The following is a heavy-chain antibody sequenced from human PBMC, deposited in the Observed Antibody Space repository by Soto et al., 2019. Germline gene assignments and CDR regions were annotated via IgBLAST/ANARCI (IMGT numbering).Heavy chain of an antibody. V-gene: IGHV3-33*01. J-gene: IGHJ4*02. D-gene: IGHD4-17*01. Sequence: QVQLVESGEGVVQPGRSLRLSCAASGFTFSSYGMHWVRQAPGKGLEWVAVIWYDGSNKYYADSVKGRFTISRDNSKNTLYLQMNSLRVEDTAVYYCARAPTVTKSPFDYWGQGTLVTVSS. CDR2: IWYDGSNK. CDR1: GFTFSSYG. CDR3: ARAPTVTKSPFDY.